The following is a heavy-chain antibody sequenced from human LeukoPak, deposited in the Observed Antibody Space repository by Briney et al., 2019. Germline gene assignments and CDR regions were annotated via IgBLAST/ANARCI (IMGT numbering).Heavy chain of an antibody. CDR3: AKGPLRGTAAAIDY. V-gene: IGHV3-30*18. J-gene: IGHJ4*02. CDR2: ISYDGRNK. CDR1: GFTFNNYG. D-gene: IGHD2-2*01. Sequence: GGSLRLSCAASGFTFNNYGMHWVRQAPGKGLEWVAVISYDGRNKHYPDSVKGRFTISRDISTDTLRLQMDSLRTEDTAVYYCAKGPLRGTAAAIDYWGQGTLVTVSS.